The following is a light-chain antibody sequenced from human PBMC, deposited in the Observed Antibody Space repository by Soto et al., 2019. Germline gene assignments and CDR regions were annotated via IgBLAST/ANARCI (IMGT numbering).Light chain of an antibody. V-gene: IGKV1-33*01. CDR3: HQYTYPPLT. J-gene: IGKJ4*01. CDR1: QDISDS. Sequence: DIQVTHSPSSLSASVGDTITISCQSSQDISDSLNWYQQKPGRAPNLLIYDASNLEIGVPSRFSGSGSGTDFTFTITGLQPEDIATYYCHQYTYPPLTLGGGTKVDIK. CDR2: DAS.